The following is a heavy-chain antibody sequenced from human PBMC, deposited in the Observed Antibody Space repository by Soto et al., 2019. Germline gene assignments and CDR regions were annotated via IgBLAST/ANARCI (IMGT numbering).Heavy chain of an antibody. CDR3: ARDRIPPKCATGYWYFDL. CDR2: INPSGGS. Sequence: QVQLVQSGAEVKKPGASVKVSCKASGYTFTSYYMHWVRHAPGQGLEWMGIINPSGGSSYAQKFQGRVIMTRDTSTSTVYMELGSVTSEETAVYYCARDRIPPKCATGYWYFDLWGRGTLVTVSS. CDR1: GYTFTSYY. J-gene: IGHJ2*01. D-gene: IGHD1-1*01. V-gene: IGHV1-46*03.